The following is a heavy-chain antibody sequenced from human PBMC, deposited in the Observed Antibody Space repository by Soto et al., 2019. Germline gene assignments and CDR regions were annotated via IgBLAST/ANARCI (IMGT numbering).Heavy chain of an antibody. CDR2: INHSGST. CDR1: GGSFSVFY. V-gene: IGHV4-34*01. D-gene: IGHD2-15*01. CDR3: ARAPPPGVAEDAFDI. Sequence: SETLSHTFTVYGGSFSVFYGNWIRQPPGKGLEWIGEINHSGSTNYNPSLKSRVTISVDTSKNQLSLKLSSVTAADTAVYYCARAPPPGVAEDAFDIWGQGTMVT. J-gene: IGHJ3*02.